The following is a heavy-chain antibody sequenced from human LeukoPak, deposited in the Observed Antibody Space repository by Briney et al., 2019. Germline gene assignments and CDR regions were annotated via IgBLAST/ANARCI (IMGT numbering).Heavy chain of an antibody. V-gene: IGHV3-33*01. J-gene: IGHJ3*02. D-gene: IGHD4-17*01. CDR2: IWYDGSNK. Sequence: GRSLRLSCAASGFTFSSYGMHWVRQAPGKGLEWVAVIWYDGSNKYYADSVKGRFTISRDNSKNTLYLQMNSLRAGDTAVYYCARSLYGDYAQSAFDIWGQGTMVTVSS. CDR1: GFTFSSYG. CDR3: ARSLYGDYAQSAFDI.